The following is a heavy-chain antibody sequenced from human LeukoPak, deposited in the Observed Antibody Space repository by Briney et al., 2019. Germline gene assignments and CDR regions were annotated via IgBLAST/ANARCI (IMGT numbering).Heavy chain of an antibody. CDR3: ARGGATTVTDHWYNWFDP. Sequence: SQTLSLTCTVSRGSISSDDYYWSWIRQPPGKGLEWIGYIYYSGSTYYNPSLKSRVTISVDTSKNQFSLKLSSVTAADTAVYYCARGGATTVTDHWYNWFDPWGQGTLVTVSS. D-gene: IGHD4-17*01. V-gene: IGHV4-30-4*01. CDR2: IYYSGST. J-gene: IGHJ5*02. CDR1: RGSISSDDYY.